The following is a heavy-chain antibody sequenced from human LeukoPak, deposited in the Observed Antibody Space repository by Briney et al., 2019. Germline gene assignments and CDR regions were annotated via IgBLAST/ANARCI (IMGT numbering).Heavy chain of an antibody. Sequence: GGSLRLSCAASGFTFSRHAMSWVRQAPGKGLEWVSTTGIESVHTLCADSVKGRCTISRDNSRATLDLQLSNLRVDDTAVYYCVSGYCSGGSCYGLLDNWGQGTLVIVSS. CDR2: TGIESVHT. CDR1: GFTFSRHA. D-gene: IGHD2-15*01. CDR3: VSGYCSGGSCYGLLDN. J-gene: IGHJ4*02. V-gene: IGHV3-23*01.